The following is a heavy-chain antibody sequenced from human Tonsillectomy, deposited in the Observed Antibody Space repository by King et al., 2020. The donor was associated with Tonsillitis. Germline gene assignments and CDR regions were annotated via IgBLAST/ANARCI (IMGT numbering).Heavy chain of an antibody. V-gene: IGHV4-39*07. CDR1: GGSIITSDYY. Sequence: LQLQESGPGLVKPSETLSLTCTVSGGSIITSDYYWGWMRQPPGKGLEWIGSVFYSGDAYYNPSLESRVTMSADTSKSQFSLNLSSVTAADTAVYYCARQGGPGYDILTGYPIELWGQGTLVTVSS. J-gene: IGHJ4*02. CDR2: VFYSGDA. CDR3: ARQGGPGYDILTGYPIEL. D-gene: IGHD3-9*01.